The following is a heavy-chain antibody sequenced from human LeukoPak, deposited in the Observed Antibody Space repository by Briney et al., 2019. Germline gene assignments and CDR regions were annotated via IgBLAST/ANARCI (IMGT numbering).Heavy chain of an antibody. V-gene: IGHV3-23*01. CDR1: GFTFSSYA. J-gene: IGHJ4*02. Sequence: PGGSLRLSCAASGFTFSSYAMSWVRQAPGKGLEWVSAISGSGGSTYYADSVKGRFTISRDNSKNTLHLQMNSLRAEDTAVYYCAKDLRDGSGSYYSFFFDYWGQGTLVTVSS. CDR2: ISGSGGST. CDR3: AKDLRDGSGSYYSFFFDY. D-gene: IGHD3-10*01.